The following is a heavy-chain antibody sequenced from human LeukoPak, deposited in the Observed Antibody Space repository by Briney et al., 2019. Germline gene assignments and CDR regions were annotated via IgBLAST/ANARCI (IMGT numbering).Heavy chain of an antibody. CDR3: YSGSYYGY. CDR1: GFTFNDYA. Sequence: PGGSLRLSCAASGFTFNDYALYWVRQAPGKGLEWVTLISYDGYDKSYADSVRGRFTISRDNSRNTLYLQMNSLKTEDTAVYYCYSGSYYGYWGQGTLVTVSS. J-gene: IGHJ4*02. V-gene: IGHV3-30-3*01. D-gene: IGHD1-26*01. CDR2: ISYDGYDK.